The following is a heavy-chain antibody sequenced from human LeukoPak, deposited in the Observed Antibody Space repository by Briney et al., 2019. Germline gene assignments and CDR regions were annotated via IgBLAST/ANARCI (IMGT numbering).Heavy chain of an antibody. J-gene: IGHJ4*02. D-gene: IGHD3-10*01. CDR2: ISSGSSTI. CDR3: ARDYSLEWFGELCADY. CDR1: GFTFSSYS. V-gene: IGHV3-48*01. Sequence: GGSLRLSCAASGFTFSSYSMNWVRQAPGKGLEWVSYISSGSSTIYYADSVKGRFTISRDNAKNSLYLQMNSLRAEDTAVYYCARDYSLEWFGELCADYWGQGTLVTVSS.